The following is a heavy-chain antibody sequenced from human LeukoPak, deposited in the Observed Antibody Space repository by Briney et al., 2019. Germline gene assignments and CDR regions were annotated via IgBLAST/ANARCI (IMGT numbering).Heavy chain of an antibody. D-gene: IGHD2-15*01. CDR1: GYTFTSYY. CDR2: INPSGGST. V-gene: IGHV1-46*01. CDR3: ARDCPPLPRSSGGSCYFRY. J-gene: IGHJ4*02. Sequence: ASVKVSCKASGYTFTSYYMHWVRQAPGQGLEWMGIINPSGGSTSYAQKFQGRVTMTRDTSTSTAYMELRSLRSDDTAVYYCARDCPPLPRSSGGSCYFRYWGQGTLVTVSS.